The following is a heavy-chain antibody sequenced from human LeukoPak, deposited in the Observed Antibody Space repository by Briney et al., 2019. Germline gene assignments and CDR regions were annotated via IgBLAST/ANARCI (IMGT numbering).Heavy chain of an antibody. J-gene: IGHJ6*04. V-gene: IGHV1-8*01. D-gene: IGHD3-10*01. CDR3: ARDSITMVRGSVWDV. CDR1: GYTFTSYD. CDR2: MNPNSGNT. Sequence: ASVKVSCKASGYTFTSYDINWVRQATGQGLEWMGWMNPNSGNTGYAQKFQGRVTMTRNTSISTAYMELSSLRSEDTAVYYCARDSITMVRGSVWDVWGKGTTVTVSS.